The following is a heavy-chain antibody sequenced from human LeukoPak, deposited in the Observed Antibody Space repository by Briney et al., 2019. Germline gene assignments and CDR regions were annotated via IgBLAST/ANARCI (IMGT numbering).Heavy chain of an antibody. Sequence: PGGSLRLSCAASGFTFSSYGIHWVRQAPGKGLEWVAVISYDGSNKYYADSVKGRFTISRDNSKNTLYLQMNSLGAEDTAVYYCAKDLAGSGSYSFDYWGQGTLVTVSS. J-gene: IGHJ4*02. CDR1: GFTFSSYG. CDR2: ISYDGSNK. CDR3: AKDLAGSGSYSFDY. D-gene: IGHD1-26*01. V-gene: IGHV3-30*18.